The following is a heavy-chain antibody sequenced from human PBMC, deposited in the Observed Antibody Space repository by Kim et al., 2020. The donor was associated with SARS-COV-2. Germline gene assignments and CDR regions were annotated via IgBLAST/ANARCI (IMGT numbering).Heavy chain of an antibody. CDR3: ARSIAGSYYYGMDV. Sequence: ADSVKGRLTHSRDNSKNTLYLRMNSLRAEDTAVYYCARSIAGSYYYGMDVWGQGTTVTVSS. J-gene: IGHJ6*02. V-gene: IGHV3-30*01. D-gene: IGHD6-6*01.